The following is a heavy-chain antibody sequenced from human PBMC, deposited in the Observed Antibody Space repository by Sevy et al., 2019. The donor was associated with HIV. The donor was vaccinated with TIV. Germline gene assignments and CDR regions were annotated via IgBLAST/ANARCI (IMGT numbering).Heavy chain of an antibody. CDR2: ISGFNGET. V-gene: IGHV1-18*01. J-gene: IGHJ4*02. CDR1: GYTFTNYA. D-gene: IGHD3-3*01. CDR3: VRGTTFYDFWTGGDY. Sequence: ASVKVSCQASGYTFTNYAISWVRQAPGQGLEWMGWISGFNGETKNPEKFQGRFTMTTDTSTMTAYMDLRSLRSDDTAVYYCVRGTTFYDFWTGGDYWGQGTLVTVSS.